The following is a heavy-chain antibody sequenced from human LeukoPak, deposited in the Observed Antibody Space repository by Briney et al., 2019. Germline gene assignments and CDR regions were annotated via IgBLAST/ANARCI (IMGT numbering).Heavy chain of an antibody. Sequence: ASVKVSCKASGYTLTDYYMHWVRQAPGQGLEWMAWINPNSGATIYAQNFQDRVTVTRDTSISTAYMELSSLRSDDTAVYYCARGRQTYYYMDVWGKGTKVTVSS. CDR1: GYTLTDYY. CDR3: ARGRQTYYYMDV. J-gene: IGHJ6*03. CDR2: INPNSGAT. V-gene: IGHV1-2*02.